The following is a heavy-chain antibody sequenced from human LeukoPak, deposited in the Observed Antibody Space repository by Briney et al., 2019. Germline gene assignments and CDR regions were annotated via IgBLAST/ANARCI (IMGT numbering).Heavy chain of an antibody. J-gene: IGHJ5*02. CDR2: MNPNSGNT. CDR1: GYTFTSYD. V-gene: IGHV1-8*01. Sequence: ASVKVSCKASGYTFTSYDINWVRQATGQRLEWMGWMNPNSGNTGYAQKFQGRVTMTRNTSISTAYTELSSLRSEDTAVYYCARGNRGHLDMNWFDPWGQGTLVTVSS. CDR3: ARGNRGHLDMNWFDP. D-gene: IGHD1-14*01.